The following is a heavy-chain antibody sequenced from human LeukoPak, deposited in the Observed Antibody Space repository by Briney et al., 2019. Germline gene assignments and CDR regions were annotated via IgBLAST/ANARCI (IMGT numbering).Heavy chain of an antibody. Sequence: PSETLSLTCTVSGGSIRSGGNYWNWIRQHPGRGLEWIGYISYTGNTYYNPSLKSRFTMSLDTSKNQFSLKLRSVTAADTAVYYCARVRDYDSSGYELIDYWGQGTLVTVSS. D-gene: IGHD3-22*01. CDR3: ARVRDYDSSGYELIDY. V-gene: IGHV4-31*03. CDR2: ISYTGNT. CDR1: GGSIRSGGNY. J-gene: IGHJ4*02.